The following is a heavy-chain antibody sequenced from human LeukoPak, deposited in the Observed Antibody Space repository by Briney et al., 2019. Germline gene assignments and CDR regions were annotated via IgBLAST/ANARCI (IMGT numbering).Heavy chain of an antibody. V-gene: IGHV1-46*01. J-gene: IGHJ6*03. CDR3: GRGGGGLRTYYYYYMDV. CDR2: INPSGGST. CDR1: GYTFTSYY. D-gene: IGHD4-17*01. Sequence: ASVKVSCKASGYTFTSYYMHWVRQAPGQGLEWMGIINPSGGSTSYAQKFQGRVTMTRDMSTSTVYMELSSLRSEDTAVYYCGRGGGGLRTYYYYYMDVWGKGTTVTVSS.